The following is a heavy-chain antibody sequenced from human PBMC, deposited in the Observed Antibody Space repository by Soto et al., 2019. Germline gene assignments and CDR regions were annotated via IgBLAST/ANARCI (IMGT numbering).Heavy chain of an antibody. Sequence: GGSLRLSCAASGFTFSSYWMHWVRQAPGKGLVWVSRIDTYGSATRYADSVKGRFTISRDNAKNTLYLQMNTLRAEDTAVNYCARVLKSSGWDNDVFDIWGQGTMVTVS. CDR3: ARVLKSSGWDNDVFDI. J-gene: IGHJ3*02. V-gene: IGHV3-74*01. D-gene: IGHD6-19*01. CDR2: IDTYGSAT. CDR1: GFTFSSYW.